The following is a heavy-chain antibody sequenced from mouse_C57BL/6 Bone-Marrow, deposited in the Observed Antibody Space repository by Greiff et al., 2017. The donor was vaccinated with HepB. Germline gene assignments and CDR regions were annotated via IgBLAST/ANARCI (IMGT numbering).Heavy chain of an antibody. Sequence: QVQLQQPGAELVRPGTSVKLSCKASGYTFTSYWMHWVKQRPGQGLEWIGVIDPSDSYTNYNQKFKGKATLTVDTSSSTAYMQLSSLTSEDSAVYYCASGIYDGYQDYFDYWGQGTTLTVSS. CDR3: ASGIYDGYQDYFDY. D-gene: IGHD2-3*01. CDR2: IDPSDSYT. V-gene: IGHV1-59*01. CDR1: GYTFTSYW. J-gene: IGHJ2*01.